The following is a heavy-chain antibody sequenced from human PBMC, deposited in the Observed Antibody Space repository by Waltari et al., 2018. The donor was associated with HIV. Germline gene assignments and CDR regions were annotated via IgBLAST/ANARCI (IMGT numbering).Heavy chain of an antibody. V-gene: IGHV1-69*04. CDR1: GGTFSRYA. J-gene: IGHJ4*02. Sequence: QVQLVQAGAEVKKTGSSVKVSCRASGGTFSRYAISWDRTAPGQGLEWMGRIIPILGIANYAQKFQGRVTITADKSTSTAYMELSSLRSEDTAVYYCARSTRMVRGVLSGYWGQGTLVTVSS. CDR3: ARSTRMVRGVLSGY. CDR2: IIPILGIA. D-gene: IGHD3-10*01.